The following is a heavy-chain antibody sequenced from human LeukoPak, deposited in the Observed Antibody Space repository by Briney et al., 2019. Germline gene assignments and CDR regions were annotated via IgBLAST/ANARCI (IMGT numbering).Heavy chain of an antibody. V-gene: IGHV4-59*01. D-gene: IGHD3-10*01. CDR1: GGSISSYY. CDR2: IYYSGST. CDR3: ARDLPIVI. J-gene: IGHJ4*02. Sequence: PSETLPLTCTVSGGSISSYYWSWIRQPPGKGLEWIGYIYYSGSTNYNPSLKSRVTISVDTSKNQFSLKLSSVTAADTAVYYCARDLPIVIWGQGTLVTVSS.